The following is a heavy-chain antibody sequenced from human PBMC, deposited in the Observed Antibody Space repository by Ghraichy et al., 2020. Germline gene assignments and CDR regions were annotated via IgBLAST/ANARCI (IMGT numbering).Heavy chain of an antibody. Sequence: GESLNISCVGSGFTFSSYSMNWVRQSPGKGLEWVSYITGSGSFRTYADSVKGRFTISRDTARNTLYLEMNSLRDEDRAVYYCARGSTVVRFYYYGGMDVWGQGTTVTVSS. V-gene: IGHV3-48*02. CDR3: ARGSTVVRFYYYGGMDV. J-gene: IGHJ6*02. CDR2: ITGSGSFR. CDR1: GFTFSSYS. D-gene: IGHD4-23*01.